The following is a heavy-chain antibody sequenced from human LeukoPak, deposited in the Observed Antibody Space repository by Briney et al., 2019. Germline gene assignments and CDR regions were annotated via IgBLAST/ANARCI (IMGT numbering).Heavy chain of an antibody. CDR2: IYPGDSDT. V-gene: IGHV5-51*01. J-gene: IGHJ3*02. Sequence: GESLKISCKGSGYSFTTYWIGWVRQMPGKGLEWMGIIYPGDSDTRYSPSFQGQVTISADKSISTAYLQWSSLKASDTAMYYCASSWSIAVAALDAFDIWGQGTMVTVSS. D-gene: IGHD6-19*01. CDR3: ASSWSIAVAALDAFDI. CDR1: GYSFTTYW.